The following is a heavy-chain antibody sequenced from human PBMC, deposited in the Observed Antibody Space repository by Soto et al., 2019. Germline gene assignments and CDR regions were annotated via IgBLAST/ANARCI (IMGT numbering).Heavy chain of an antibody. D-gene: IGHD3-3*02. V-gene: IGHV4-59*02. CDR1: GGSVSRYY. CDR2: IHYTGST. CDR3: AARHFWSGPWTHTRLDY. J-gene: IGHJ4*02. Sequence: SESLSLAGTVSGGSVSRYYWTWIRQPPGKGLEWIGNIHYTGSTNYNPSLKSRVTILLGTSTSQFSLKVSSVTAADTAVYYCAARHFWSGPWTHTRLDYWGQGTLVTVS.